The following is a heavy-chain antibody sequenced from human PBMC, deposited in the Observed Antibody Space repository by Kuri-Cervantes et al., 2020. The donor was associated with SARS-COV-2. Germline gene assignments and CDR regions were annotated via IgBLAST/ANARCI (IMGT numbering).Heavy chain of an antibody. CDR1: GGSVSSGSYY. V-gene: IGHV4-61*02. Sequence: SETLSLTYTVSGGSVSSGSYYWSWIRQPAGKGLEWIGRIYTSGSTNYNPSLKSRVTISVDTSKNQFSLKLSSVIAADTAVYYCARTGYADDYRGQGTLVTVSS. CDR2: IYTSGST. D-gene: IGHD5-18*01. J-gene: IGHJ4*02. CDR3: ARTGYADDY.